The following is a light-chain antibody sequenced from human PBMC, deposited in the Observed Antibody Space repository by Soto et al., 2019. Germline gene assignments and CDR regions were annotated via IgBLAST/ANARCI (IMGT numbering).Light chain of an antibody. J-gene: IGLJ2*01. V-gene: IGLV2-14*01. CDR3: SAYTSRSTLV. CDR1: SRDIGAYNL. CDR2: EVR. Sequence: QSALTQPASLSGSPGQSITISCSGTSRDIGAYNLVSWYQQLPGKAPKLLIYEVRSRPSGISYRFSGSKSGTTASLTISSLLPDDEADYYCSAYTSRSTLVFGGGTKLTVL.